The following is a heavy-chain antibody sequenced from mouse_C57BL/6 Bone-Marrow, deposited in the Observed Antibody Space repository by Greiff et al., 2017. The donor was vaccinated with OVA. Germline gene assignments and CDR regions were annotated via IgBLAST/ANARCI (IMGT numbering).Heavy chain of an antibody. CDR3: ARSTMVTTLYYYAMDY. Sequence: QVQLQQSGAELARPGASVKLSCKASGYTFTSYGISWVKQRTGQGLEWIGEIYPRSGNTYYNEKFKGKATLTADKSSSTAYMELRSLTSEDSAVYFCARSTMVTTLYYYAMDYWGQGTSVTVSS. CDR1: GYTFTSYG. CDR2: IYPRSGNT. D-gene: IGHD2-1*01. J-gene: IGHJ4*01. V-gene: IGHV1-81*01.